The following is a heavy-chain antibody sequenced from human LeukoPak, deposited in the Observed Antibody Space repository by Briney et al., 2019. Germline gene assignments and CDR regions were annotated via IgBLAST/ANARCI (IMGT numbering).Heavy chain of an antibody. CDR3: ARDHCTRNSCYEDLYYGMDV. V-gene: IGHV1-2*02. J-gene: IGHJ6*02. D-gene: IGHD2-2*01. Sequence: ASVKVSCKASGYTFTDYYVHWVRQAPGQGLEWMGWINPNSGGTEYAQKFQGGVTMTRDTSINTAYMDLSWLGSDDTAMYYCARDHCTRNSCYEDLYYGMDVWGQGTTVTVSS. CDR2: INPNSGGT. CDR1: GYTFTDYY.